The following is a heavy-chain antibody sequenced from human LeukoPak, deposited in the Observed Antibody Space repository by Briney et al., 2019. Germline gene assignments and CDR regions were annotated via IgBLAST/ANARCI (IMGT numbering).Heavy chain of an antibody. D-gene: IGHD2-2*01. CDR1: GFTFSSYA. J-gene: IGHJ4*02. CDR2: ISGSGITT. V-gene: IGHV3-23*01. Sequence: KSGGSLRLSCAASGFTFSSYAMGWVRQAPGKGLEWVSTISGSGITTYYAYSVEGRFTISRDNSKNTLYLQMNGLSAEDTAIYYCAKEVHDAFSPYYFDSWGQGTLVTVSS. CDR3: AKEVHDAFSPYYFDS.